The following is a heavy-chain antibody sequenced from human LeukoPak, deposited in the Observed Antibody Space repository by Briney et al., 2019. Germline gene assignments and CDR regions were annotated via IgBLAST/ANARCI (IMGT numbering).Heavy chain of an antibody. J-gene: IGHJ4*02. CDR2: INWNGSGA. V-gene: IGHV3-20*04. CDR1: GFTFDDYG. CDR3: AKDRASGNYNGYFDY. D-gene: IGHD1-26*01. Sequence: PGGSLRLSCAASGFTFDDYGMSWVRQVPGKGLEWVSGINWNGSGAGYADSVKGRFTISRDNAKNSLYLQMNSLRAEDTAVYYCAKDRASGNYNGYFDYWGQGTLVTVSS.